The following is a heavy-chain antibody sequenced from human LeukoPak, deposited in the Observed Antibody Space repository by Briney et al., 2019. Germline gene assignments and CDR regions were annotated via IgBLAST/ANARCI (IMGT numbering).Heavy chain of an antibody. CDR3: ARDHYSGSYFDY. CDR2: IYYSGST. CDR1: GGSISSYY. Sequence: SETLSLTCTVSGGSISSYYWSWIRQPPGKGLEWIGYIYYSGSTNYNPSLTSRGTISVETYKNQFSLKLSSVTAADTAVYYCARDHYSGSYFDYWGQGTLVTVSS. V-gene: IGHV4-59*01. J-gene: IGHJ4*02. D-gene: IGHD1-26*01.